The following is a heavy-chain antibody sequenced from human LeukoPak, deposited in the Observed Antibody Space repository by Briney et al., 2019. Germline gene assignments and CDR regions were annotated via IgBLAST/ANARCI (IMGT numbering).Heavy chain of an antibody. CDR2: IRYDGSNK. CDR1: GFTFSSYG. CDR3: AILSVPGDYFDY. Sequence: GGSLRLSCAASGFTFSSYGMHWVRQAPGKGLEWVAFIRYDGSNKYYADSVKGRFTISGDNSKNTLYLQMNSLRAEDTAVYYCAILSVPGDYFDYWGQGTLVTVSS. J-gene: IGHJ4*02. V-gene: IGHV3-30*02. D-gene: IGHD3-10*02.